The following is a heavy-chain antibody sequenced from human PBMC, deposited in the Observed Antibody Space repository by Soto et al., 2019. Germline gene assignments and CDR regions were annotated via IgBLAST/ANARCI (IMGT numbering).Heavy chain of an antibody. D-gene: IGHD5-12*01. CDR3: ARGNHRWLQLWYFDL. V-gene: IGHV1-69*13. CDR1: GGTFSNYP. Sequence: ASVKVSCKASGGTFSNYPISWVRQAPGQGLEWMGGIIPIFGTVNYAQKFQGRVTITADESTSTAYMELSSLRSEDTAVYYCARGNHRWLQLWYFDLWGRGTPVTVSS. J-gene: IGHJ2*01. CDR2: IIPIFGTV.